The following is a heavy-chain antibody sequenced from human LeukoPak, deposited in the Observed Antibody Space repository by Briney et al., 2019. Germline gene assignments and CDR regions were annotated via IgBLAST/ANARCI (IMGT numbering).Heavy chain of an antibody. Sequence: GESLKISCKGSGYSFTSYWIGWVRQMPGKGLEWMGIIYPGDSDTRYSPSFQGQVTISADKSISTAYLQWSSLKASDTAMYYCARHGTVGTAMVMVNYWGQGTLVTVSS. V-gene: IGHV5-51*01. D-gene: IGHD5-18*01. CDR3: ARHGTVGTAMVMVNY. J-gene: IGHJ4*02. CDR2: IYPGDSDT. CDR1: GYSFTSYW.